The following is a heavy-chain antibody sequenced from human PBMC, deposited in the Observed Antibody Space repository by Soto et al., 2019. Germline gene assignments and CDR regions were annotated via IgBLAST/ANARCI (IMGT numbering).Heavy chain of an antibody. V-gene: IGHV3-53*01. D-gene: IGHD1-1*01. J-gene: IGHJ4*02. Sequence: GGSLRLSCAASGFTVSSNYMSWVRQAPGKGLEWVSVIYSGGSTYYADSVKGRFTISRDNSKNTLYLQMNSLRAEDTAVYYCARGSQVETTFDYWGQGTLVTVSS. CDR1: GFTVSSNY. CDR2: IYSGGST. CDR3: ARGSQVETTFDY.